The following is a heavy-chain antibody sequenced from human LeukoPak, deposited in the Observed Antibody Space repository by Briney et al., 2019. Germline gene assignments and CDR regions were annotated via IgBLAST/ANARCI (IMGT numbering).Heavy chain of an antibody. J-gene: IGHJ5*02. V-gene: IGHV4-28*03. CDR3: ARDEPRYYYDSGRGWFDP. CDR2: IYYSGST. CDR1: GYSISSSNW. Sequence: PSDTLSLTCAVSGYSISSSNWWGWIRQPPGKGLEWIGYIYYSGSTNYNPSLKSRVTMSVDTSKNQFSLKLSSVTAADTAVYYCARDEPRYYYDSGRGWFDPWGQGTLVTVSS. D-gene: IGHD3-22*01.